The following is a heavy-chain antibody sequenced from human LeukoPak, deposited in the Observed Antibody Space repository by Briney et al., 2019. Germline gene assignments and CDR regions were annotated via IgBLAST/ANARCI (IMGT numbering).Heavy chain of an antibody. D-gene: IGHD3-3*01. CDR1: GGSISSSSYY. CDR3: ARSSSPRVDDSIYFDY. V-gene: IGHV4-39*07. CDR2: IYYSGST. Sequence: SETLSLTCTVSGGSISSSSYYWGWIRQPPGKGLEWIGSIYYSGSTYYNPSLKSRVTISVDTSKNQFSLKLSSVTAADTAVYYCARSSSPRVDDSIYFDYWGQGTLVTVSS. J-gene: IGHJ4*02.